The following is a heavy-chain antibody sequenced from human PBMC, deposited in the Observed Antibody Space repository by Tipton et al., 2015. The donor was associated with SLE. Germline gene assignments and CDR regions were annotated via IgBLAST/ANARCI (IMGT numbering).Heavy chain of an antibody. CDR3: ARSLFVVVEAATYYYHGLDV. V-gene: IGHV4-59*08. Sequence: TLSLTCTVSGGSISSDYWSWIRQPPGKGLEWIGYVFYSGSTNYNPSLKSRVTISIDTSKNRFSLKLSSVTAADTAVYYCARSLFVVVEAATYYYHGLDVWGQGTTVTVSS. CDR1: GGSISSDY. J-gene: IGHJ6*02. CDR2: VFYSGST. D-gene: IGHD2-15*01.